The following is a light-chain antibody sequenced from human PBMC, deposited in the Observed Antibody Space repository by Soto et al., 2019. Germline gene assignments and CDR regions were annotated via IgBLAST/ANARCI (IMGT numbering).Light chain of an antibody. V-gene: IGKV1-5*01. CDR3: QQYNAYPWT. Sequence: DLQMTQSPSTLSASVGDRVTITCRASQSISSWLAWYQQNPGKAPKLLMFDASSLDSGVPSRFSGSGSGTEFTLTISSLQPDDFATYYCQQYNAYPWTFGQGTKVEIK. CDR1: QSISSW. CDR2: DAS. J-gene: IGKJ1*01.